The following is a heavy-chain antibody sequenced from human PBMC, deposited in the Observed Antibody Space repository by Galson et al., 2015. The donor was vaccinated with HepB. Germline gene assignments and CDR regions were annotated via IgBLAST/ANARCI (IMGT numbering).Heavy chain of an antibody. J-gene: IGHJ4*02. V-gene: IGHV3-30-3*01. D-gene: IGHD2-21*01. CDR3: ARIVGGAFDY. CDR2: ISYDGSNK. Sequence: LRLSCAASGFTFSSYAMHWVRQAPGKGLEWVAVISYDGSNKYYADSVKGRFTISRDNSKNTLYLQMNSLRAEDTAVYYCARIVGGAFDYWGQGTLVTVSS. CDR1: GFTFSSYA.